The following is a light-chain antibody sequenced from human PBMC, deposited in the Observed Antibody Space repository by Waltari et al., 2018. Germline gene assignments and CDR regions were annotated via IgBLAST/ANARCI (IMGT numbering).Light chain of an antibody. CDR3: MVWHRGVWV. V-gene: IGLV5-45*03. CDR2: YKSVSDK. Sequence: QAVVTQPSSLSASPGASASLTCTLRSGVNVVSYNIYWSQQKAGSPPQFLLRYKSVSDKQLGSGVRSLFSGAKAASANVGILLISGLRSEDEADYYCMVWHRGVWVSGGGTQLTVL. CDR1: SGVNVVSYN. J-gene: IGLJ3*02.